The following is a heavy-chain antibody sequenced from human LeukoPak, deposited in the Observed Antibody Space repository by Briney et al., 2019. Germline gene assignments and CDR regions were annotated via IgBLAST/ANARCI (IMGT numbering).Heavy chain of an antibody. CDR3: ARGSRYGDYPYYCDF. D-gene: IGHD4-17*01. CDR1: GFTFSNYW. J-gene: IGHJ4*02. CDR2: INSDGINT. V-gene: IGHV3-74*01. Sequence: GGSLRLSCAASGFTFSNYWMHWVRQAPGKGLVWVSRINSDGINTSYADSVKGRFTISRDNSKNTVLLQMNNLRLEDAAAYYCARGSRYGDYPYYCDFWGQGTLVTVSS.